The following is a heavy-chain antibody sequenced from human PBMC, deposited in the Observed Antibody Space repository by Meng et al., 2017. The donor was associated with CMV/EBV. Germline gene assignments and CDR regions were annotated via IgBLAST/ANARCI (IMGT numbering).Heavy chain of an antibody. CDR3: AREMPIAAAGCFDY. CDR1: GGSISSYY. J-gene: IGHJ4*02. V-gene: IGHV4-4*07. CDR2: IYTSGST. D-gene: IGHD6-13*01. Sequence: QVPLQGSGPGMVKPSETPSLTCTVSGGSISSYYWSWIRQPAGKGLEWIGRIYTSGSTNYNPSLKSRVTMSVDTSKNQFSLKLSSVTAADTAVYYCAREMPIAAAGCFDYWGQGTLVTVSS.